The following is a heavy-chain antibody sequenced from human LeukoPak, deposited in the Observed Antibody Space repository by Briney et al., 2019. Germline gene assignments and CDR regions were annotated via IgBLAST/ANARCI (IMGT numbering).Heavy chain of an antibody. V-gene: IGHV3-21*01. CDR1: GFTFSSYS. CDR3: ASPQKELWFGESFGYYYGMDV. J-gene: IGHJ6*02. Sequence: PGGSLRLSCAASGFTFSSYSMNWVRQAPGKGLEWVSSISSSSSYIYHADSVKGRFTISRDNAKNSLYLQMNSLRAEDTAVYYCASPQKELWFGESFGYYYGMDVWGQGTTVTVSS. D-gene: IGHD3-10*01. CDR2: ISSSSSYI.